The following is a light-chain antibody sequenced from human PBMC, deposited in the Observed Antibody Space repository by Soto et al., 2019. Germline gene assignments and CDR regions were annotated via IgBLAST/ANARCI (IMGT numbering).Light chain of an antibody. CDR1: QSFTSSY. CDR3: QQYGSSPT. J-gene: IGKJ5*01. CDR2: DTS. Sequence: EIVLTQSPGTLSLSPGERATLSCRASQSFTSSYLAWYQQKPGQAPRLLIYDTSNRATGIPARFSGSGSGTDFTLTISSLETEDFAVYYCQQYGSSPTFGQGTRLEI. V-gene: IGKV3-20*01.